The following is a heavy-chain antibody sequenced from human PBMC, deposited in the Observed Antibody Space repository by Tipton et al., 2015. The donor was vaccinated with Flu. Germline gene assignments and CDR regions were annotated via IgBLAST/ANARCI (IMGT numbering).Heavy chain of an antibody. CDR1: GFTVSSNY. D-gene: IGHD3-22*01. V-gene: IGHV3-23*01. J-gene: IGHJ4*02. CDR3: AKGKDSSGYYYFDY. Sequence: SLRLSCAASGFTVSSNYMSWVRQAPGKGLEWVSAISGSGGSTYYADSVKGRFTISRDNSKNTLYLQMNSLRAEDTAVYYCAKGKDSSGYYYFDYWGQGTLVTVSS. CDR2: ISGSGGST.